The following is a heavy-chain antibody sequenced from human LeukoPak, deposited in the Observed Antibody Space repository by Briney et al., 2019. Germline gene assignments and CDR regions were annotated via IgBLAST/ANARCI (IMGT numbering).Heavy chain of an antibody. Sequence: ASMKVSCKASGGTFGNYSISWVRQAPGQGLEWMGGIIPVFGSATYAQRFQGRLSINADESTSTVYMDLNSLTSEDTAVYYCATGEKRAMVSWGQGTLVTVSS. V-gene: IGHV1-69*13. J-gene: IGHJ4*02. CDR2: IIPVFGSA. CDR3: ATGEKRAMVS. D-gene: IGHD5-18*01. CDR1: GGTFGNYS.